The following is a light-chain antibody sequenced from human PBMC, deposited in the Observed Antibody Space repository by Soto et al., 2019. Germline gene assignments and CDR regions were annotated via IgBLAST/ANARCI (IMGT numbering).Light chain of an antibody. CDR1: TSNIGSK. V-gene: IGLV1-47*01. Sequence: QSVLTQPPSASGTPGQRVTISCSGSTSNIGSKVPGTAPKLLIYKINQRPSGVPDRFSGSKSGTSASLAISGLRSEDEADYYCAAWDDSLSGPGVFGGGTKLTVL. CDR2: KIN. J-gene: IGLJ3*02. CDR3: AAWDDSLSGPGV.